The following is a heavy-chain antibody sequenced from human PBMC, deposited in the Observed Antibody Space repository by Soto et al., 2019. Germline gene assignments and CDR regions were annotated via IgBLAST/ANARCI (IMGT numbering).Heavy chain of an antibody. CDR1: GFSVSDCF. V-gene: IGHV1-46*01. D-gene: IGHD2-15*01. J-gene: IGHJ5*02. Sequence: AAVLVSCKAAGFSVSDCFMHCVRQAPGQVLEWRGIINPSGDSRNYAQKFQSRVTITRDTSTSTVYMDLSSLRYEDTAVYYWLRDASQYYGTPAASSRFQPCGHGTPGTLS. CDR2: INPSGDSR. CDR3: LRDASQYYGTPAASSRFQP.